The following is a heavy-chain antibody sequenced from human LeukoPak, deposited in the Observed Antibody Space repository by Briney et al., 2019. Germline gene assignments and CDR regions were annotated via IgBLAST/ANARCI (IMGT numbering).Heavy chain of an antibody. J-gene: IGHJ6*03. D-gene: IGHD4-17*01. CDR2: ISRTGHST. V-gene: IGHV3-11*01. Sequence: PGGSLRLSCEASGFSFTDYYVTWIRQPPGKGLGWVSYISRTGHSTYYGDSVAGRFTISRDTAKNSLFLQMTSLRAEDTAVYYCARAGDSGDFPLGYFYYMDVWGKGTTVTVSS. CDR1: GFSFTDYY. CDR3: ARAGDSGDFPLGYFYYMDV.